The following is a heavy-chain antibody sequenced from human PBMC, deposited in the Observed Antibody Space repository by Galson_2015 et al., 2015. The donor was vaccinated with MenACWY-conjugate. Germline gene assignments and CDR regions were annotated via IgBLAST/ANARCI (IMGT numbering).Heavy chain of an antibody. D-gene: IGHD6-6*01. Sequence: SVKVSCKASGYTFIGYYIHWVRQAPGQGLEWMGWINPKTGGTNYAQKSQGWVTMTRDTSISTAYMGVRRLRSDDTAVYYCARGGSSSSYYSSDYWGQGTLVTVSS. V-gene: IGHV1-2*04. CDR3: ARGGSSSSYYSSDY. CDR2: INPKTGGT. CDR1: GYTFIGYY. J-gene: IGHJ4*02.